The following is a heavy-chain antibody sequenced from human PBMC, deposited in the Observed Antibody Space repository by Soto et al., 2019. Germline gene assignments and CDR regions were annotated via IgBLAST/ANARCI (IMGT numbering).Heavy chain of an antibody. CDR2: INAGNGNT. V-gene: IGHV1-3*01. D-gene: IGHD2-2*01. J-gene: IGHJ6*03. CDR1: GYTFTNYA. Sequence: QVPLVQSGAEVEKPGASVKVSCKASGYTFTNYAVHWVRQAPGQRLEWMGWINAGNGNTRFSQNLQGRVTITRDTSGRTVYMVLISLRSEATAVYYCARGHLAVVPVASWFYYMDVWGKGTTVTVSS. CDR3: ARGHLAVVPVASWFYYMDV.